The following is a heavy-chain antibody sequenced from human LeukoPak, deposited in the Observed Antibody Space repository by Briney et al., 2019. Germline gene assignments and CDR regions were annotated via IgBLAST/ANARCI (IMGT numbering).Heavy chain of an antibody. CDR3: ARVEGVTTGYFDY. D-gene: IGHD3-10*01. CDR1: GGSISSSSYY. J-gene: IGHJ4*02. CDR2: IYYSGST. V-gene: IGHV4-39*07. Sequence: NPSETLSLTCTVSGGSISSSSYYWGWIRQPPGKGLEWIGSIYYSGSTYYNPSLKSRVTISVDTSKNQFSLKLSSVTAADTAVCYCARVEGVTTGYFDYWGQGTLVTVSS.